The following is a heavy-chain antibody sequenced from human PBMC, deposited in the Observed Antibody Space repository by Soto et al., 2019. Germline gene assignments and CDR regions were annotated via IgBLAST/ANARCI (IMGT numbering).Heavy chain of an antibody. CDR1: GGSISRSVYY. V-gene: IGHV4-31*11. D-gene: IGHD3-10*01. J-gene: IGHJ2*01. CDR2: IHNSGTT. CDR3: ARDPIVRGVVGWYFDL. Sequence: QVQLQESGPGLVKPSQTLSLTCAVSGGSISRSVYYCNWIRQHPGKGLEWIGYIHNSGTTYYNPSLKSRLTFSVETSKNRFSLKLSSVTTADTAVYYCARDPIVRGVVGWYFDLWGRGTLVTVSS.